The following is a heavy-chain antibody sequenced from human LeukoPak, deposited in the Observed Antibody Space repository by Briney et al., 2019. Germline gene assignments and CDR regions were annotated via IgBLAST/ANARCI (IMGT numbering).Heavy chain of an antibody. D-gene: IGHD3-22*01. CDR1: GDSSNTYY. J-gene: IGHJ2*01. V-gene: IGHV4-59*01. Sequence: PSEALSLTCTDSGDSSNTYYWSWIRQHPGTGLEWIGYVFNSGITNYNPSLKSRLAILEDTSKNQFSLKLKSVTAADTAVYYCARGVVIGDWYFDLWGRGTLVTVSS. CDR2: VFNSGIT. CDR3: ARGVVIGDWYFDL.